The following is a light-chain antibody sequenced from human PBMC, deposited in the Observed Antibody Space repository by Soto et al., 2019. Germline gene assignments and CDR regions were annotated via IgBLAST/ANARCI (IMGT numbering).Light chain of an antibody. V-gene: IGKV1-17*01. CDR1: QDIRSD. Sequence: DIQMTQSPSSLSASIGDRVTITCRASQDIRSDLGWYQQKPGKAPKRLIYAAFTLQSGVPPRFSGSGSGTEFTLTISSLRPEDFATYFCLQHNNYPWTFGQGTKVDIK. J-gene: IGKJ1*01. CDR2: AAF. CDR3: LQHNNYPWT.